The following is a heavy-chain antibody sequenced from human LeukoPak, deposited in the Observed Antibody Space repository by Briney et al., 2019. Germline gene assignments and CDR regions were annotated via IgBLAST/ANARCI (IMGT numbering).Heavy chain of an antibody. D-gene: IGHD5-18*01. J-gene: IGHJ4*02. CDR2: ISSSSSTI. Sequence: QSGGSLRLSCAASGFTFSSYSMNWVRQAPGKGLEWISYISSSSSTIDYADSVKGRFTISRDNAKNSLYLQMNSLRAEDTAVYYCARGRGYNYGYSDYWGRGTLVTVSS. CDR1: GFTFSSYS. V-gene: IGHV3-48*04. CDR3: ARGRGYNYGYSDY.